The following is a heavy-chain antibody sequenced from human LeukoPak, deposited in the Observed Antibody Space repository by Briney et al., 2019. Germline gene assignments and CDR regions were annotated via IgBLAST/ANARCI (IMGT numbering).Heavy chain of an antibody. CDR3: ARDLGRYDYGPLGS. CDR1: GFTFSSYW. V-gene: IGHV3-7*01. D-gene: IGHD3-16*01. Sequence: GGSLRLSCAASGFTFSSYWVSWVRQAPGKGLEWVANIKQDGSEKYYVDSVKGRFTIFRDNAKNSLYLQMNSLRAEDTAVYYCARDLGRYDYGPLGSWGQGTLVTVSS. J-gene: IGHJ5*02. CDR2: IKQDGSEK.